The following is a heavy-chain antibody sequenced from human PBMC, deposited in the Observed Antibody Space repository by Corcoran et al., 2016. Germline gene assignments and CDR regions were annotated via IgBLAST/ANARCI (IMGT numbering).Heavy chain of an antibody. Sequence: QVQLQESGPGLVKPSQTLSLTCTVSGGSISSGGYYWSWVRQHPGKGLEWIGYIYYSGSTYYNPSLKGRVTISVDTSKNQFSLKLRSVTAADTAVYYCARPLAATHWFDPWGQGTLVTVSS. CDR3: ARPLAATHWFDP. CDR1: GGSISSGGYY. J-gene: IGHJ5*02. CDR2: IYYSGST. D-gene: IGHD2-15*01. V-gene: IGHV4-31*03.